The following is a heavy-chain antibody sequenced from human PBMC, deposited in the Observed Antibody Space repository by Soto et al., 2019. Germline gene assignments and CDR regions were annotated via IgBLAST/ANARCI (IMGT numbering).Heavy chain of an antibody. J-gene: IGHJ6*02. CDR2: IKEDGSDK. CDR1: GFTFNTYC. V-gene: IGHV3-7*01. Sequence: EVQLVESGGGLVQPGGSLRLSCAASGFTFNTYCMSWVRQAPGKGLEWVANIKEDGSDKYYVGSVKGRFTISRDNAKKSLSLQMNSLRVEDTAVYYCARDTVFYGLDVWGPGTTVIGSS. CDR3: ARDTVFYGLDV.